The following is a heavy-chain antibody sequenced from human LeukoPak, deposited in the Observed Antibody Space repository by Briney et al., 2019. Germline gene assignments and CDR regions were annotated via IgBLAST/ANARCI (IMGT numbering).Heavy chain of an antibody. V-gene: IGHV3-33*01. J-gene: IGHJ3*02. D-gene: IGHD3-3*01. Sequence: PGRSLRLSCAASGFTFSSYGMHGVRPAPGKGLGWVAVIWYDGSNKYYADSVKGRFTISRDNSKNTLYLRMNSLRAVETDMYYCARDAPHYDFWSGYLDRGAFDIWGQGTMVTVSS. CDR3: ARDAPHYDFWSGYLDRGAFDI. CDR1: GFTFSSYG. CDR2: IWYDGSNK.